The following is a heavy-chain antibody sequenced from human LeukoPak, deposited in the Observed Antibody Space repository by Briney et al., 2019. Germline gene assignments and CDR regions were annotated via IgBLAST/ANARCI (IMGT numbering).Heavy chain of an antibody. CDR3: ARDLSYDRSGGLFDY. V-gene: IGHV3-7*05. J-gene: IGHJ4*02. D-gene: IGHD3-22*01. Sequence: PGGSLRLSCAASGFTFSSYWMSWVRQAPGKGLEWVANIKQDGSEKYYVDSVKGRFTISRDNAKNSLYLQMNSLRAEDTAVYYCARDLSYDRSGGLFDYWGQGTLVTVSS. CDR1: GFTFSSYW. CDR2: IKQDGSEK.